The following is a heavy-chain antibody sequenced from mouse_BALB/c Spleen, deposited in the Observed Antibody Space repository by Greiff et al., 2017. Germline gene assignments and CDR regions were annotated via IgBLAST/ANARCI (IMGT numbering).Heavy chain of an antibody. V-gene: IGHV1-80*01. Sequence: QVQLQQSGAELVRPGSSVKISCKASGYSFSSYWMNWVKQRPGQGLEWIGQIYPGDGDTNYNGKFKGKATLTADKSSSTAYMQLSSLTSEDSAVYFCARRIIGSSPYWYLDVWGAGTTVTVSS. CDR2: IYPGDGDT. CDR3: ARRIIGSSPYWYLDV. J-gene: IGHJ1*01. CDR1: GYSFSSYW. D-gene: IGHD1-1*01.